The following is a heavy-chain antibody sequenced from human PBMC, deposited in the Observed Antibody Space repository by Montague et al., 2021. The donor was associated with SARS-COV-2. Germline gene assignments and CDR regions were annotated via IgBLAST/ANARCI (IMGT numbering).Heavy chain of an antibody. D-gene: IGHD6-19*01. CDR3: ARDDPYSSGWFDAFDI. CDR2: ISYDGSNK. CDR1: GFTFSSYG. Sequence: SLRLSCAASGFTFSSYGMHWVRQAPGKGLEWVAVISYDGSNKYYADSVKGRFTISRDNSKNTLYLQMNSLRAEDTAVYYCARDDPYSSGWFDAFDIWGQGTMVTVSS. V-gene: IGHV3-30*03. J-gene: IGHJ3*02.